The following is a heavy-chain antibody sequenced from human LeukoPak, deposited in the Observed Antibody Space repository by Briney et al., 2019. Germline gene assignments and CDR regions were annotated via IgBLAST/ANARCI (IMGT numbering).Heavy chain of an antibody. D-gene: IGHD3-22*01. CDR3: AKDRSTYYYDSSGYLN. CDR2: IRYDGSNK. Sequence: GGSLRLSCAASGFTFSSYSMNWVRQAPGKGLEWVAFIRYDGSNKYYADSVKGRITISRDNSKNTLYLQMNSLRAEDTAVYYCAKDRSTYYYDSSGYLNWGQGTLVTVSS. V-gene: IGHV3-30*02. J-gene: IGHJ4*02. CDR1: GFTFSSYS.